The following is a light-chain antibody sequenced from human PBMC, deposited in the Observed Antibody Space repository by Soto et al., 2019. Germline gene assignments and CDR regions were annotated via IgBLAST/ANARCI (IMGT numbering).Light chain of an antibody. CDR1: SGSVSTTNY. CDR3: VLYMSSIIGV. V-gene: IGLV8-61*01. Sequence: QTVVTQEPSFSVSPGGTVTLTCGLSSGSVSTTNYPSWYQQNPGQAPRTLIYNTNIRSSGVPDRFSGSILGNKAALTITGAQADDESDYYCVLYMSSIIGVFGGGTKLTVL. J-gene: IGLJ3*02. CDR2: NTN.